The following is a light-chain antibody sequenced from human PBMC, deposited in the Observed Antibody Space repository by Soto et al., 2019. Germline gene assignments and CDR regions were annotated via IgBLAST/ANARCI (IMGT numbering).Light chain of an antibody. CDR3: QYFGGCPRLT. V-gene: IGKV3-20*01. CDR2: GTS. J-gene: IGKJ1*01. CDR1: QSVSSSF. Sequence: EVVLTQSPGTLSLSPGERATLYCSASQSVSSSFLAWYQQKPGQAPRILIYGTSNRATGVPDRFSGSGPGTDFTLTIARLEPDDVAVYYCQYFGGCPRLTLGQGTEVEVK.